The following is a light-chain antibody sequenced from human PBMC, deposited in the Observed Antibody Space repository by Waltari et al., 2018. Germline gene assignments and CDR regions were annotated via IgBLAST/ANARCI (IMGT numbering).Light chain of an antibody. CDR3: QQFHTSPRT. CDR2: SAS. V-gene: IGKV3-20*01. CDR1: HSVSNNF. J-gene: IGKJ4*01. Sequence: CRASHSVSNNFLAWAQQGPGQTPRLLIYSASSRATGIPGRFSGSGSGTDFTLTITRLEPEDAAVYYCQQFHTSPRTFGGGTKVEVK.